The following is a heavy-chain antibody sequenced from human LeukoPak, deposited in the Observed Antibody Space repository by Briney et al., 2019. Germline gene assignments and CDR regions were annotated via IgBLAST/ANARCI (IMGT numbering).Heavy chain of an antibody. CDR3: ARDSGGSYYPGAFDF. J-gene: IGHJ3*01. CDR1: GFTFDDYG. Sequence: GGSLRLSCAASGFTFDDYGISWVRQAPGKGLEWVSHINWNGGSVAYADSAKGRFTISRDDARNSLHLQMNSLRAEDTALYHCARDSGGSYYPGAFDFWGQGTMVTVSS. D-gene: IGHD1-26*01. CDR2: INWNGGSV. V-gene: IGHV3-20*01.